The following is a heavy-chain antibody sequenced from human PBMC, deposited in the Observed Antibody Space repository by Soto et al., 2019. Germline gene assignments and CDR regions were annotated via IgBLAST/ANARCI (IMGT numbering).Heavy chain of an antibody. V-gene: IGHV3-30*18. J-gene: IGHJ4*02. CDR3: AKAQWGDSTSFAY. CDR2: ISYYGSNK. D-gene: IGHD2-21*02. CDR1: GFTFSSYG. Sequence: QVQLVESGGGVVQPGRSLRLSCAASGFTFSSYGMHWVRQAPGKGLEWVAVISYYGSNKYYADSVKGRFTISRDNSKNTLYLKINSLRAEDTAVYYCAKAQWGDSTSFAYWGQGTLVTVSS.